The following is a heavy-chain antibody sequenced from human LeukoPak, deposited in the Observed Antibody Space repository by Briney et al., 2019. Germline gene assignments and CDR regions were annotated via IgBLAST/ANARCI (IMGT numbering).Heavy chain of an antibody. D-gene: IGHD1-26*01. CDR1: GFTFGDYA. V-gene: IGHV3-49*04. J-gene: IGHJ4*02. CDR3: TRDRGVASGSYYY. Sequence: GGSLRLSCTASGFTFGDYAMSWVRQAPGKGLEWVGFIRSKAYGGTTEYAASVKGRFTISRDDSKSIACLQMNSLKIEDTAVYYCTRDRGVASGSYYYWGQGTLVTVSS. CDR2: IRSKAYGGTT.